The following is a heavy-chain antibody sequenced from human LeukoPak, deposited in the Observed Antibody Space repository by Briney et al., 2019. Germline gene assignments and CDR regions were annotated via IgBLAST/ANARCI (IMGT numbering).Heavy chain of an antibody. CDR3: TKDLHCSGGSCYDWFDP. Sequence: GGSLRLSCAASGFTFSNYAMNWVRQAPGRGLEWVSAINPSGGSTYYADSVKGRFTISRDNSTNTLSLQMNSLRAEDTAVYYCTKDLHCSGGSCYDWFDPWGQGTLVTVSS. CDR1: GFTFSNYA. D-gene: IGHD2-15*01. V-gene: IGHV3-23*01. CDR2: INPSGGST. J-gene: IGHJ5*02.